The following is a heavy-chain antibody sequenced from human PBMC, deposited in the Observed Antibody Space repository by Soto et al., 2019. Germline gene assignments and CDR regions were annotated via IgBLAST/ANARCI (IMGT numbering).Heavy chain of an antibody. Sequence: QITLKESGPTLVKPTQTLTLTCTFSGFSLSTSGVGVGWIRQPPGKALEWLALIYWDDDKRYSPSLKSRLTNNKHNPKKQDDLTMTNRDPVDTATYHCAHRNNCNEWDYWGQVTLVPLSS. CDR3: AHRNNCNEWDY. CDR1: GFSLSTSGVG. V-gene: IGHV2-5*02. D-gene: IGHD1-1*01. J-gene: IGHJ4*02. CDR2: IYWDDDK.